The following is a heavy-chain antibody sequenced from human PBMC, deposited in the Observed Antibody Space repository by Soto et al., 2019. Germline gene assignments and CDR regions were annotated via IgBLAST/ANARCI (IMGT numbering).Heavy chain of an antibody. D-gene: IGHD3-3*01. V-gene: IGHV4-31*03. J-gene: IGHJ6*03. CDR1: GGSISSGGYY. CDR2: IYYSGST. CDR3: AREGVEPYYYYYYYMDV. Sequence: QVQLQESGPGLVKPSQTLSLTCTVSGGSISSGGYYWSWIRQHPGKGLEWIGYIYYSGSTYYNPSLKSRVTTSVATSKNQSSLKLSSVIAADTAVYYCAREGVEPYYYYYYYMDVWGKGTTVTVSS.